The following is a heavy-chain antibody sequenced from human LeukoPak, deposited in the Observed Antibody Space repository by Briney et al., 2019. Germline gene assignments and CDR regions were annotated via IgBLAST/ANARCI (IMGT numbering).Heavy chain of an antibody. CDR1: GGTFSSYA. J-gene: IGHJ4*02. D-gene: IGHD1-1*01. Sequence: GSSVKVSCKASGGTFSSYAISWVRQAPGHGLEWMGGIIPIFGTVNYAQKFQGRGTITADESTSTAYMELSSLGSEDTAVYYCARMNYPYNWNDGEPDFDYWGQGTLVTVSS. CDR3: ARMNYPYNWNDGEPDFDY. V-gene: IGHV1-69*01. CDR2: IIPIFGTV.